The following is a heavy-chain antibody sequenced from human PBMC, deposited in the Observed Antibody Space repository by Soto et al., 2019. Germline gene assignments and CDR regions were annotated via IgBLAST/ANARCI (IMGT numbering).Heavy chain of an antibody. D-gene: IGHD3-10*01. Sequence: VQLVESGGGVVQPGRSLRLSCAASGFTFSSYAMNWVRQAPGKGLEWVAVISYDGSNKYYADSVKGRFTISRVNSKNKRDRKMKSLRAKDTAVYDCAGWGGSYNNYYYDGLDIWGQGTTVTVSS. V-gene: IGHV3-30-3*01. CDR2: ISYDGSNK. CDR3: AGWGGSYNNYYYDGLDI. J-gene: IGHJ6*02. CDR1: GFTFSSYA.